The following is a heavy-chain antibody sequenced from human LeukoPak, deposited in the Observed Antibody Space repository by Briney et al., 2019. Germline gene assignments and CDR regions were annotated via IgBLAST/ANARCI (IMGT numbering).Heavy chain of an antibody. CDR1: GFTFSSYA. CDR3: ARGDEDEWELHFDY. D-gene: IGHD1-26*01. Sequence: PGGSLRLSCAASGFTFSSYAMHWVRQAPGKGLEWVAVISYDGSNKYYADSVKGRFTISRDNSKNTLYLQMNSLTAEDTAVYYCARGDEDEWELHFDYWGQGTLVTVSS. CDR2: ISYDGSNK. J-gene: IGHJ4*02. V-gene: IGHV3-30-3*01.